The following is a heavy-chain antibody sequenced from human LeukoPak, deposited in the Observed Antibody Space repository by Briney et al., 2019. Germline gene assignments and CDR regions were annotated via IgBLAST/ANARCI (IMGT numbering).Heavy chain of an antibody. Sequence: SVKVSCKASGGTFISYAISWVRQAPGQGLEWMGGILPIFGTANYAQKFQGRVTITADESTSTAYMELSSLRSEDTAVYYCAREKRDHYFTTYYYGMDVWGKGTTVTVSS. CDR1: GGTFISYA. V-gene: IGHV1-69*13. D-gene: IGHD2/OR15-2a*01. J-gene: IGHJ6*04. CDR2: ILPIFGTA. CDR3: AREKRDHYFTTYYYGMDV.